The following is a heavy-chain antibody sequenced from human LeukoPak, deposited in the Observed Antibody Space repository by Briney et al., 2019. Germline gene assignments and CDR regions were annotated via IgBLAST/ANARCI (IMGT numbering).Heavy chain of an antibody. CDR2: INHSGST. J-gene: IGHJ4*02. Sequence: SETLSLTCAVYGGSFSGYYWSWIRQPPGKGLEWIGEINHSGSTNYNPSLKGRVTISVDTSKNQFSLKLSSVTAADTAVYYCASIVATNRNFDYWGQGTLVTVSS. CDR1: GGSFSGYY. CDR3: ASIVATNRNFDY. D-gene: IGHD5-12*01. V-gene: IGHV4-34*01.